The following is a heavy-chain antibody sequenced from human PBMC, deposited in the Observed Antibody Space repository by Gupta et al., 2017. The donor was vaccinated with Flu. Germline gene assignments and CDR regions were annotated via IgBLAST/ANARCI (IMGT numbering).Heavy chain of an antibody. CDR1: GYPFSDYY. Sequence: QLQLVPSGAAVEMLRASVKVPCNTFGYPFSDYYIHWVRLVPAQRLAGLGWINTNSDATNFQQELPGSITMTRDTSVRTIYMVLMRLKSDDTAVYYCSRNAKRERLRTPPYYYFDSWGQGTLITVSS. D-gene: IGHD1-1*01. CDR2: INTNSDAT. CDR3: SRNAKRERLRTPPYYYFDS. V-gene: IGHV1-2*02. J-gene: IGHJ4*02.